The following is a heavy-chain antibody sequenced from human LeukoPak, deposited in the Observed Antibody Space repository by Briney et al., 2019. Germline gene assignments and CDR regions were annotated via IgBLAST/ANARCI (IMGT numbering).Heavy chain of an antibody. J-gene: IGHJ6*03. Sequence: PSDTLSLICTVYGGPFSGYYWSWLRQPPGKGLEWMGEINHSGSTKYNPSLKSRVTISVDTSKNQFSLKLSSVTAADTAVYYCARASREGRGFYQFYYMDVWGKGTTVTVSS. V-gene: IGHV4-34*01. CDR1: GGPFSGYY. CDR2: INHSGST. CDR3: ARASREGRGFYQFYYMDV. D-gene: IGHD2-2*01.